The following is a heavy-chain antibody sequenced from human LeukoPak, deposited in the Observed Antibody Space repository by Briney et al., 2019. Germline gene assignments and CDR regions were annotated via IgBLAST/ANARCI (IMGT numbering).Heavy chain of an antibody. CDR2: IYSGGSA. CDR1: GFTVSSNY. CDR3: ARGSAAAGFDP. V-gene: IGHV3-53*01. J-gene: IGHJ5*02. D-gene: IGHD6-13*01. Sequence: PGESLRLSCAASGFTVSSNYMSWVRQAPGKGLEWVSVIYSGGSAYYADSVKGRFTISRDNSKNTLYLQMNSLRAEDTAVYYCARGSAAAGFDPWGQGTLVTVSS.